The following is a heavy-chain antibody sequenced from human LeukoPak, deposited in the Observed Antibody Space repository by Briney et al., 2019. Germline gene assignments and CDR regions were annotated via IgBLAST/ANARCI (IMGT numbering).Heavy chain of an antibody. V-gene: IGHV3-30*02. CDR1: GFTFSTHG. J-gene: IGHJ4*02. CDR2: IRYDGSNK. Sequence: GGSLRLSCAASGFTFSTHGMHWVRQAPGKGLEWVALIRYDGSNKYYADSVKGRFTISRDNSKNTLYLQMNSLRAEDTAVYYCAKDPITMVRGVPMYYFDYWGQGTLVTVSS. CDR3: AKDPITMVRGVPMYYFDY. D-gene: IGHD3-10*01.